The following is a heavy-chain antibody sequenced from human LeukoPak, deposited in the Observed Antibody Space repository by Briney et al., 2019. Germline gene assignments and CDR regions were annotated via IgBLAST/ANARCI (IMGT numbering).Heavy chain of an antibody. D-gene: IGHD3-22*01. CDR1: GGTFSSYA. CDR2: IIPIFGTA. V-gene: IGHV1-69*05. CDR3: ARGWDSSGYYPLAMDV. Sequence: ASVKVSCKASGGTFSSYAISWVRQAPGQGLEWMGGIIPIFGTANYAQKLQGRVTITTDESTSTAYMELSSLRSEDTAVYYCARGWDSSGYYPLAMDVWGKGTTVTVSS. J-gene: IGHJ6*03.